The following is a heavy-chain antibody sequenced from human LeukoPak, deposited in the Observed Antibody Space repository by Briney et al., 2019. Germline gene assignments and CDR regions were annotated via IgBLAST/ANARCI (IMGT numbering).Heavy chain of an antibody. V-gene: IGHV4-34*01. CDR3: ARGGFYCGDDCYVDY. CDR2: INRSGST. J-gene: IGHJ4*02. CDR1: GGSLSYYY. Sequence: SETLSLTCAVYGGSLSYYYWSWIRQPPEKALEWIGEINRSGSTNYNPSLKSRVSISVDTSKNQFSLKLSSVTAADTAVYYCARGGFYCGDDCYVDYWGQGTLVTVSS. D-gene: IGHD2-21*02.